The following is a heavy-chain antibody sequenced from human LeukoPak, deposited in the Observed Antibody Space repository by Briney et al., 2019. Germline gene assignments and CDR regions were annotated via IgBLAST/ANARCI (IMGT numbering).Heavy chain of an antibody. CDR2: IYISGST. D-gene: IGHD1-26*01. Sequence: SETLSLTCTVSGDSISSSYWSWIRQPAGKGLEWIGRIYISGSTNYNPSLKSRVTMSVDTSKNQFSLKLSSVTAADTAVYYCARDRGSYPYYFNYWGQGTLVTVSS. J-gene: IGHJ4*02. CDR3: ARDRGSYPYYFNY. CDR1: GDSISSSY. V-gene: IGHV4-4*07.